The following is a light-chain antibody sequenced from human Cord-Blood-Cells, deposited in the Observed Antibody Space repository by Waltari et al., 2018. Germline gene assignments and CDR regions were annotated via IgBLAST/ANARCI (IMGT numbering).Light chain of an antibody. CDR3: QSYDSSLSGYV. Sequence: QSVLTQPPSVSGAPGQRVTISCTGSSSNIGAGYDVHWYQQLPGTAPKLLIYGNVNRPPGVPDRVSGSKSGTSASLAITGLQAEDEADYYCQSYDSSLSGYVFGTGTKVTVL. CDR2: GNV. J-gene: IGLJ1*01. CDR1: SSNIGAGYD. V-gene: IGLV1-40*01.